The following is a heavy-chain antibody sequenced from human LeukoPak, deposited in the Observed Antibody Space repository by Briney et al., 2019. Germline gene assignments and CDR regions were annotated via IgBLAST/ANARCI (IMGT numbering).Heavy chain of an antibody. CDR3: TRGSPGSGWFDY. D-gene: IGHD1-1*01. J-gene: IGHJ5*01. CDR1: GFTFTDYF. CDR2: VNPSNGDT. V-gene: IGHV1-2*04. Sequence: ASVKVSCKASGFTFTDYFIHWVRQAPGQGLEWMGWVNPSNGDTNYPEMFQGWVTMTRDTSINTAYLELGRLSSDDTAVYFCTRGSPGSGWFDYWGRGTLVTVSS.